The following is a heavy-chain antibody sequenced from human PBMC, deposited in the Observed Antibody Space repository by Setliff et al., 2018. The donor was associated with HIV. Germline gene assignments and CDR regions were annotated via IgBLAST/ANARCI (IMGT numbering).Heavy chain of an antibody. CDR3: ARGRVPTSISPMDV. D-gene: IGHD5-12*01. J-gene: IGHJ6*02. V-gene: IGHV1-2*02. CDR2: INPNSGGT. CDR1: GYTFTGYY. Sequence: ASVKVSCKASGYTFTGYYMHWVRQAPGQGLGWMGWINPNSGGTNYAQKFQGRVTMTRDTSISTAYMELSRLKSDDTALYYCARGRVPTSISPMDVWGQGTTVTVSS.